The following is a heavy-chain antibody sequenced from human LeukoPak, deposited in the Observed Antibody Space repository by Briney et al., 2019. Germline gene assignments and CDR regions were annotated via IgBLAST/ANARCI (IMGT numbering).Heavy chain of an antibody. CDR2: IYYSGST. D-gene: IGHD1-26*01. CDR1: GGSISSYY. V-gene: IGHV4-59*01. Sequence: TSSENLSLTCTVSGGSISSYYWSWIRQPPGKGLEWIGYIYYSGSTNYNPSLKSRVTISVDTSKNQFSLKLSSVTSADTAMYYCARVGGSNHYYYGMDVWGQGTTVTVSS. J-gene: IGHJ6*02. CDR3: ARVGGSNHYYYGMDV.